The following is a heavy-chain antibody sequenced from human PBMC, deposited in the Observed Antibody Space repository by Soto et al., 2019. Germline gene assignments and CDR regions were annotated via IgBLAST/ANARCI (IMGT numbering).Heavy chain of an antibody. J-gene: IGHJ6*02. CDR1: GYRFTIYR. D-gene: IGHD1-26*01. V-gene: IGHV5-51*01. Sequence: PGESLKISCQGSGYRFTIYRIGWVRQMPGKGLEWMGIIYPGDSETTYSPSFQGQVTISADKSISTAYLQWSSVKAADTAIHYCARHSNSPSYYYYGMDVWGQGTTVTVSS. CDR3: ARHSNSPSYYYYGMDV. CDR2: IYPGDSET.